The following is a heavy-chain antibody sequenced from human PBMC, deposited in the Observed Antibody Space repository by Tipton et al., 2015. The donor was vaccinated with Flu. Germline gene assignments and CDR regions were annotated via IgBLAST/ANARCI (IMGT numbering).Heavy chain of an antibody. J-gene: IGHJ6*02. CDR3: ARDGQLGYDSSGYYYPSRGMDV. V-gene: IGHV4-31*03. D-gene: IGHD3-22*01. CDR2: IYYSGST. Sequence: TLSLTCTVSGGSISSGGYYWIWLRQHPGKGLEWIGYIYYSGSTYYNPSLKSRVTISVDTSKNQFSLKLSSVTAADTAVYYCARDGQLGYDSSGYYYPSRGMDVWGQGTTVTVSS. CDR1: GGSISSGGYY.